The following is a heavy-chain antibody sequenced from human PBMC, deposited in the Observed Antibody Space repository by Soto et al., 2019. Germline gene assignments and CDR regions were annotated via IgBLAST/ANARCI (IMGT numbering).Heavy chain of an antibody. CDR2: IYYSGST. Sequence: SETLSLTCTVSGGSISSYYWSWIRQPPGKGLEWIGYIYYSGSTNYNPSLKSRVTISVDTSKNQFSLKLSSVTAADTAVYYCAREGNLGRWLQPFDYWGQGTLVTVS. CDR1: GGSISSYY. V-gene: IGHV4-59*01. J-gene: IGHJ4*02. CDR3: AREGNLGRWLQPFDY. D-gene: IGHD5-12*01.